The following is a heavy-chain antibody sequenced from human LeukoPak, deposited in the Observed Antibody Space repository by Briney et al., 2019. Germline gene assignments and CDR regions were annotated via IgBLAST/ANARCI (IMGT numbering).Heavy chain of an antibody. J-gene: IGHJ4*01. CDR1: GFIFNNYA. CDR3: ARRGGSSWSSFDY. Sequence: PGGSLRLSCVASGFIFNNYAMNWVRQAPGKGLEWVSGISGLSGSAYYAASVKGRFIISRDNSGNTLFFQLTNLRVEDTAVYYCARRGGSSWSSFDYWGHGTLVTVSS. V-gene: IGHV3-23*01. CDR2: ISGLSGSA. D-gene: IGHD6-13*01.